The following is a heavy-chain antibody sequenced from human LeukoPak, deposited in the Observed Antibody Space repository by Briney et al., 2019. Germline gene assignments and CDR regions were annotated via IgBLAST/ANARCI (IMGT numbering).Heavy chain of an antibody. CDR1: GFTFSSYG. D-gene: IGHD3-10*01. CDR3: AKGPMVRGVIRTFRPYYFDY. Sequence: GGSLRLSCAASGFTFSSYGMGWVRQAPGKGLEWVSAISGSGGSTYYADSVKGRFTISRDNSKNTLYLQMNSLRAEDTAVYYCAKGPMVRGVIRTFRPYYFDYWGQGTLVTVSS. CDR2: ISGSGGST. J-gene: IGHJ4*02. V-gene: IGHV3-23*01.